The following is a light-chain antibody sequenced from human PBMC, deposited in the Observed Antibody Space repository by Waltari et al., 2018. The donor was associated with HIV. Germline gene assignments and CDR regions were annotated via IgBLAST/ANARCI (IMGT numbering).Light chain of an antibody. CDR3: QSYDISLSASVV. CDR2: GNK. V-gene: IGLV1-40*01. J-gene: IGLJ2*01. CDR1: SSTIGADYD. Sequence: QSMLTQPPSVSGAPGQRVTISCTGSSSTIGADYDVHWYQQIPGTAPKLLISGNKNRPSGVPDRFSASKSGTSASLTISGLQAEDEADYFCQSYDISLSASVVFGGGTGLTVL.